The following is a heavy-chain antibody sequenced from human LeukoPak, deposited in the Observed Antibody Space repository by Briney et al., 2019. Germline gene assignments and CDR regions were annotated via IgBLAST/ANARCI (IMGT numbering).Heavy chain of an antibody. V-gene: IGHV1-69*13. Sequence: SVKVSCRASGGTFSSYAISWVRQAPGQGLEWMGGIIPIFGTANYAQKFQGRVTITADESTSTAYMELSSLRSEDTAVYYCARAFEGAQSGSYYVGRLYYFDYWGQGTLVTVSS. CDR1: GGTFSSYA. J-gene: IGHJ4*02. CDR2: IIPIFGTA. CDR3: ARAFEGAQSGSYYVGRLYYFDY. D-gene: IGHD1-26*01.